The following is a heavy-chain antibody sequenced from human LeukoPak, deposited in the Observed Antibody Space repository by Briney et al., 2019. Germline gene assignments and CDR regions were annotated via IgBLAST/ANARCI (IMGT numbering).Heavy chain of an antibody. CDR3: ARDRDVVAAPARDYYYYGMDV. D-gene: IGHD2-15*01. CDR2: ISAYNGNT. CDR1: GYTFTSYG. J-gene: IGHJ6*02. V-gene: IGHV1-18*01. Sequence: ASVKVSCKASGYTFTSYGISWVRQAPGQGLEWMGWISAYNGNTNYAQKLQGRVTMTTDTSTSTAYMELRSLRSDDTAVYYCARDRDVVAAPARDYYYYGMDVWGQGTTVTVSS.